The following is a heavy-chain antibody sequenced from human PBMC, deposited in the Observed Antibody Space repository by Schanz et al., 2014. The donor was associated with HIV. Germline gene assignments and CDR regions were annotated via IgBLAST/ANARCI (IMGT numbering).Heavy chain of an antibody. CDR2: ISYDGRNK. Sequence: VQLVQSGGDLVQPGGSLRLSCAASGFTFSDHYMDWVRQAPGKGLEWVSVISYDGRNKLYADSVKGRFTISRDNSKNTMYLKMNSLRVDDTAVYYCAKDRNYYDNRYLGKGNYYYYYGMDVWGQGTTVTVSS. CDR1: GFTFSDHY. D-gene: IGHD3-22*01. V-gene: IGHV3-30*18. J-gene: IGHJ6*02. CDR3: AKDRNYYDNRYLGKGNYYYYYGMDV.